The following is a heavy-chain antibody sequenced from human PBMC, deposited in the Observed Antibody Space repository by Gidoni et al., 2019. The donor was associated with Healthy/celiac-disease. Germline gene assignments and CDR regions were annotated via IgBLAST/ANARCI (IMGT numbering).Heavy chain of an antibody. D-gene: IGHD6-19*01. CDR1: GYTFTGYY. CDR3: ARVAVAGAYYFDY. Sequence: QVQLVQSGTAVTKPGASVQVSCNASGYTFTGYYMHWVRQAPGQGLEWMGRINPNSGGTNFAQKFQGRVSMISDTSISTAYMELSRLRSDDTAVYYCARVAVAGAYYFDYWGQGTLVTVSS. J-gene: IGHJ4*02. CDR2: INPNSGGT. V-gene: IGHV1-2*06.